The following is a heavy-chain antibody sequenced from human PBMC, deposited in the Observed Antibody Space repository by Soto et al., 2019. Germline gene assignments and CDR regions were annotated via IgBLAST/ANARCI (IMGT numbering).Heavy chain of an antibody. CDR2: IYYSGST. D-gene: IGHD1-7*01. CDR3: ARGKRITGTTNWFDP. CDR1: GGSISSGGYY. J-gene: IGHJ5*02. Sequence: SETLSLTCTVSGGSISSGGYYWSWIRQHPGKGLEWIGYIYYSGSTYYNPSLKSRVTISVDTSKNQFSLKLSSVTAADTAVYYCARGKRITGTTNWFDPWGQGTLVTVSS. V-gene: IGHV4-31*03.